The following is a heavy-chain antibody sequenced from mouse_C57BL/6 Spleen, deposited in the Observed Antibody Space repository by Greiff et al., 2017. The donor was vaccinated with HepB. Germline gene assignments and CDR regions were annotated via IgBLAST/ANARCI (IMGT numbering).Heavy chain of an antibody. Sequence: EVQLQQSGAELVRPGASVKLSCTASGFNIKDYYMHWVKQRPEQGLEWIGRIDPEDGDTEYAPKFQGKATMTADTSSTTAYLQLSSLTSEDTAVYYCTTGLRRDWYFDVWGTGTTVTVSS. J-gene: IGHJ1*03. CDR3: TTGLRRDWYFDV. D-gene: IGHD2-2*01. CDR2: IDPEDGDT. CDR1: GFNIKDYY. V-gene: IGHV14-1*01.